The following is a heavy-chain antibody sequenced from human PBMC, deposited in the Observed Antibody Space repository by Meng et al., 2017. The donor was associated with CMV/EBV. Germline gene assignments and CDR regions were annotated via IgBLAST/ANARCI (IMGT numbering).Heavy chain of an antibody. CDR3: ARDPLFGFDP. CDR2: IIPIFGTA. Sequence: SVKVSCKASGGTFSSYAISWVRQAPGQGLEWMGGIIPIFGTANYAQKFQGRVTMTRDTSISTAYMELSRLRSDDTAVYYCARDPLFGFDPWGQGTLVTVSS. D-gene: IGHD2-21*01. J-gene: IGHJ5*02. CDR1: GGTFSSYA. V-gene: IGHV1-69*05.